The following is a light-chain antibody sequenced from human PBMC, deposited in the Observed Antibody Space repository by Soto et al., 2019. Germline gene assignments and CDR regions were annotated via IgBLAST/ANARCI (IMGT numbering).Light chain of an antibody. Sequence: AIQLTQSPSSLSASVGDRVTITCRASQVINSELAWYQQKPGKAPNLLIYDASNLEGGVPSRFSGSGSGTDFTLIINNLQPEDSASYYCQQFNSHPLTFGGGTKVEIK. CDR3: QQFNSHPLT. CDR1: QVINSE. V-gene: IGKV1-13*02. J-gene: IGKJ4*01. CDR2: DAS.